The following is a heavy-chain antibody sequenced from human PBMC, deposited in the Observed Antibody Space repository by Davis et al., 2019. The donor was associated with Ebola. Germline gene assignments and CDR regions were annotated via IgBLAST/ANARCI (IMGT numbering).Heavy chain of an antibody. V-gene: IGHV3-21*01. J-gene: IGHJ4*02. Sequence: GESLKISCAASGFTFSSYSMNWVSQAPGKGLEWVSSISSSSSYIYYADSVKGRFTISRDNAKNSLYLQMNSLRAEDTAVYYCARDVRSTTRDDYWGQGTLVTVSS. CDR2: ISSSSSYI. D-gene: IGHD1-1*01. CDR1: GFTFSSYS. CDR3: ARDVRSTTRDDY.